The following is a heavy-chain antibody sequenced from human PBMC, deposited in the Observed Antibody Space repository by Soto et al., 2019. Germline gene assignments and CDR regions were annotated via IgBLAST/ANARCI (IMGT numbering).Heavy chain of an antibody. Sequence: GASVKVSCKASGYTFTSYGISWVRQAPGQGLEWMGWISAYNGNTNYAQKLQGRVTMTTDTSASTAYMELRSLRSDDTAVYYCARGSLTYYYDSSGADYWGQGTLVTVSS. V-gene: IGHV1-18*01. CDR2: ISAYNGNT. CDR1: GYTFTSYG. D-gene: IGHD3-22*01. J-gene: IGHJ4*02. CDR3: ARGSLTYYYDSSGADY.